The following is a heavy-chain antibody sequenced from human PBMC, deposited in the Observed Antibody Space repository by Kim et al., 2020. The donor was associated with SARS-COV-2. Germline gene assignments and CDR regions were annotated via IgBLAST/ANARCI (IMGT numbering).Heavy chain of an antibody. J-gene: IGHJ3*02. CDR1: GFTFSSYA. CDR2: INGSGGRT. V-gene: IGHV3-23*01. Sequence: GGSLRLSCAASGFTFSSYAMSWVRQAPGKGLEWVSTINGSGGRTYYADSVKGRFTISRDNSKNTLYLQMNSLRAEDTAVYYCAKGLFYTTGVDAFDIWGQGTMVTVSS. D-gene: IGHD1-1*01. CDR3: AKGLFYTTGVDAFDI.